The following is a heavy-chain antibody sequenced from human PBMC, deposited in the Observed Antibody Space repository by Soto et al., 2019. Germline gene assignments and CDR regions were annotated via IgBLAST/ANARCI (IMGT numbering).Heavy chain of an antibody. CDR3: ASRSSGWPFDY. CDR1: GFTFSSYA. D-gene: IGHD6-19*01. CDR2: ISGSGDST. V-gene: IGHV3-23*01. Sequence: EVQLLESGGGLVQPGGSLRLSCAASGFTFSSYAMNWVRQAPGKGLEWVSVISGSGDSTYYADSVKGRFTISRDNSKNTLYLQMNSLRAEDTAVYYCASRSSGWPFDYWGQGTLVTVSS. J-gene: IGHJ4*02.